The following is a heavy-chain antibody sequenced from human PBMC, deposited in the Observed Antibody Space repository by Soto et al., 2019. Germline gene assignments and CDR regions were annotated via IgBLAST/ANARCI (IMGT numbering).Heavy chain of an antibody. V-gene: IGHV4-59*12. CDR2: FSYVRGT. D-gene: IGHD3-22*01. CDR3: ARSADYYDSSGYYPPY. J-gene: IGHJ4*02. CDR1: GGSISDYY. Sequence: SETLSLTCTVSGGSISDYYWSWIRQPPGKGLEWIGYFSYVRGTNYNPSLKSRVTISVDTSKNQFSLKLSSVTAADTAVYYCARSADYYDSSGYYPPYWGQGTLVTVSS.